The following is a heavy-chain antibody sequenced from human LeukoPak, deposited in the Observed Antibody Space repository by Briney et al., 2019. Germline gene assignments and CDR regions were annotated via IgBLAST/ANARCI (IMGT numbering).Heavy chain of an antibody. D-gene: IGHD3-22*01. CDR1: GYTFTSYY. Sequence: GASVKVSCKASGYTFTSYYMHWVRQAPGQGLEWMGIINPSGGSTSYAQKFQGRVTMTRDTSTSTVYTELSSLRSEDTAVYYCARDYDSSGYGTYYFDYWGQGTLVTVSS. CDR3: ARDYDSSGYGTYYFDY. CDR2: INPSGGST. V-gene: IGHV1-46*01. J-gene: IGHJ4*02.